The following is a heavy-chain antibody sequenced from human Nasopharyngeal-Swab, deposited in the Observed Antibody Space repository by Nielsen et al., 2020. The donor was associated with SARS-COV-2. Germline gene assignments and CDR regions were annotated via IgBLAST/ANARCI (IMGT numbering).Heavy chain of an antibody. Sequence: VRQAPGKGLEWVSVISGNGGTTYYADSVKGQFTISRDNSQNTLFLQMNSLRAEDTAVYYCAKEGGGGNYLYYYYYGMDVWGQGTTVTVSS. D-gene: IGHD1-26*01. J-gene: IGHJ6*02. CDR2: ISGNGGTT. V-gene: IGHV3-23*01. CDR3: AKEGGGGNYLYYYYYGMDV.